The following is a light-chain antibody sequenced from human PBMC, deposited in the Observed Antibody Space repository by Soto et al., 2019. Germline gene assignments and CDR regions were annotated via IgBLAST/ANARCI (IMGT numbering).Light chain of an antibody. V-gene: IGLV2-14*01. Sequence: QSALTQPASVSGSPGQSITISCTGSRSDIGGYKYVSWYQQLPGKAPKLLIYEVSVRPSGITDRFSGSKSGITASLTISGLQSEDEAVYYCSSYTSSSSLYVFGSGTKRTVL. J-gene: IGLJ1*01. CDR2: EVS. CDR3: SSYTSSSSLYV. CDR1: RSDIGGYKY.